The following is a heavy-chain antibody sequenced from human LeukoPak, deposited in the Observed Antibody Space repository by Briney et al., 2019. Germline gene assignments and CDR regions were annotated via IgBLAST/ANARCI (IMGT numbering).Heavy chain of an antibody. Sequence: PGGSLRLTCAASGFTFSSYAMSWVRQAPGKGLEWVSAISGSGGSTYYADSVKGRFTISRDNSKNTLYLQMNSLRAEDTAVYYCAKDLRYSSGWDYWGQGTLVTVSS. CDR2: ISGSGGST. CDR1: GFTFSSYA. V-gene: IGHV3-23*01. J-gene: IGHJ4*02. CDR3: AKDLRYSSGWDY. D-gene: IGHD6-19*01.